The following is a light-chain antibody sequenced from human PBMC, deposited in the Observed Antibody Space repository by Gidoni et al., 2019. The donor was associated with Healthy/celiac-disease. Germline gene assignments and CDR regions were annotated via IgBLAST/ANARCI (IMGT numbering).Light chain of an antibody. J-gene: IGKJ4*01. Sequence: DIQMTQSPSSLSASVGDRVTITCRASQSISSYLNWYQQKPGKAPKLLISAASSLQSGVPSRFSVSGSVTAFTLTLISLQPEDFATYYCQQSYSTPRNFGGXTKVGIK. CDR3: QQSYSTPRN. V-gene: IGKV1-39*01. CDR1: QSISSY. CDR2: AAS.